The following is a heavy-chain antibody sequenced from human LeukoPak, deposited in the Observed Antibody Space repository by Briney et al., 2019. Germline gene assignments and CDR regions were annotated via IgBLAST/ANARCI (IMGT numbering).Heavy chain of an antibody. CDR2: IWYDGSNK. CDR3: ARDRREFITMVRGVEGGNDY. V-gene: IGHV3-33*01. D-gene: IGHD3-10*01. J-gene: IGHJ4*02. CDR1: GFTFSSYG. Sequence: GSLRLSCAASGFTFSSYGMHWVRQAPGKGLEWVAVIWYDGSNKYYADSVKGRFTISRDNSKNTLYLQMNSLRAEDTAVYYCARDRREFITMVRGVEGGNDYWGQGTLVTVSS.